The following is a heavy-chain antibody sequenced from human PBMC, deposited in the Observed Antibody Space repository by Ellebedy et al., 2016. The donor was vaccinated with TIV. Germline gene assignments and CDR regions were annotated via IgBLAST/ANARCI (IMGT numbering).Heavy chain of an antibody. CDR3: ASQTGSYSGLSY. V-gene: IGHV1-18*01. J-gene: IGHJ4*02. Sequence: ASVKVSCXASGYNFINFGITWVRQAPGQGLEWMGWISTDNGNTKYAQKFQDRVTLTTDTSDTVYMELRSLRSDDTAVYYCASQTGSYSGLSYWGQGTLVTVSS. CDR1: GYNFINFG. CDR2: ISTDNGNT. D-gene: IGHD1-26*01.